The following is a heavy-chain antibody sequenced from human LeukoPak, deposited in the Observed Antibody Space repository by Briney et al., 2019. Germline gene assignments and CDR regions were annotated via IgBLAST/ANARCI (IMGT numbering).Heavy chain of an antibody. V-gene: IGHV4-59*08. D-gene: IGHD6-19*01. CDR1: GGXISSXX. CDR3: ASGQAAVAVQGGTETKFDH. Sequence: SETLSLTCTVSGGXISSXXXXWXXQPXXXXXXXXXYXXXXXSTNYNPSLKSRVTISVDTSKNQFSLKLSSVTAADTAVYYCASGQAAVAVQGGTETKFDHWGQGTLVTVSS. J-gene: IGHJ4*02. CDR2: XXXXXST.